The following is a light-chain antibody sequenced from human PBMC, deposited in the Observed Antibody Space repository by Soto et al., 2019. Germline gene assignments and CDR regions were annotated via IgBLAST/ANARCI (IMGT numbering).Light chain of an antibody. CDR2: STT. J-gene: IGLJ1*01. V-gene: IGLV7-43*01. CDR1: TGPVTSGFY. CDR3: LLYYGGSYV. Sequence: QAVVTQEPSLTVSPGGTVTLTCASSTGPVTSGFYPHWAHQKPGQAPRTLIYSTTNKQSWTPARFSGSLLGGKAALTLSGVQSEDEADYYCLLYYGGSYVFGAETKVTVL.